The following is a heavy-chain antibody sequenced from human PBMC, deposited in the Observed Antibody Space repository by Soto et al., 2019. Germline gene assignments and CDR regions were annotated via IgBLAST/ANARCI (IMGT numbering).Heavy chain of an antibody. D-gene: IGHD3-9*01. CDR2: IIPIFGTA. J-gene: IGHJ5*02. CDR1: GGTFSSYA. CDR3: ARDDGTSSVDYDILTGPYNWFDP. Sequence: GASVKVSCKASGGTFSSYAISWVRQAPGQGLEWMGGIIPIFGTANYAQKFQGRVTITADESTSTAYMELSSLRSEDTAVYYCARDDGTSSVDYDILTGPYNWFDPWGQGTLVTVSS. V-gene: IGHV1-69*13.